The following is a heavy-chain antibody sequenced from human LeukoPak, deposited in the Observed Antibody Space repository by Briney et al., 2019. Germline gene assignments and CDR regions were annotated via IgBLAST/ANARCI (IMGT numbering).Heavy chain of an antibody. D-gene: IGHD3-10*01. CDR1: GGSISSSSYY. CDR2: IYYSGST. CDR3: ARHDYGSGSYLEYY. V-gene: IGHV4-39*01. Sequence: PSETLSLTCTVSGGSISSSSYYWGWIRQPPGKGLEWIGSIYYSGSTYYNPSLKSRVTISVDTSKTQFSLKLSSVTAADTAVYYCARHDYGSGSYLEYYWGQGTLVTVSS. J-gene: IGHJ4*02.